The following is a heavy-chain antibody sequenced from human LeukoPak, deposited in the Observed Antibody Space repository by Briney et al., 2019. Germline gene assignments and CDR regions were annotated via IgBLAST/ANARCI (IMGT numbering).Heavy chain of an antibody. J-gene: IGHJ3*02. CDR2: IYNSGVT. V-gene: IGHV4-38-2*02. D-gene: IGHD2-21*02. Sequence: SETLSLTCTVSGYSISSGYYWGWIRQSPGKVLEWIGSIYNSGVTYYNPSLKSRVTLSVDKSKDQFSLRLSSVTAADTAVYYCAGAYCGGDCYSGRTFDIWGQGTMVTVSS. CDR1: GYSISSGYY. CDR3: AGAYCGGDCYSGRTFDI.